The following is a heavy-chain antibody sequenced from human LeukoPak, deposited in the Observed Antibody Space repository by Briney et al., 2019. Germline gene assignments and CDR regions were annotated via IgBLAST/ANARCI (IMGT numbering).Heavy chain of an antibody. Sequence: SETLSLTCAVSGGSISSGGYSWSWIRQPPGKGLEWIGYIYHSGSTYYNPSLKSRVTISVDRSKNQFSLKLSSVTAADTAVYYCARHYSSGWYYYYYGMDVWGQGTTVTVSS. CDR1: GGSISSGGYS. CDR2: IYHSGST. D-gene: IGHD6-19*01. CDR3: ARHYSSGWYYYYYGMDV. J-gene: IGHJ6*02. V-gene: IGHV4-30-2*01.